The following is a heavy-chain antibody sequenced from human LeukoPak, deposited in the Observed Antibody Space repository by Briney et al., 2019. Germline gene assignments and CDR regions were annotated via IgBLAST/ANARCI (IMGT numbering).Heavy chain of an antibody. CDR3: TKMFTKDNWYGGPDY. J-gene: IGHJ4*02. CDR1: EFSVGSNY. CDR2: IYSGGST. V-gene: IGHV3-53*01. D-gene: IGHD2-8*01. Sequence: GGSLRLSCAASEFSVGSNYMTWVRQAPGKGLEWGSLIYSGGSTYYAGFVRGRFTISRDDSKNTLYLQMNNLRAEDTAIYYCTKMFTKDNWYGGPDYWGQGTLVTVSS.